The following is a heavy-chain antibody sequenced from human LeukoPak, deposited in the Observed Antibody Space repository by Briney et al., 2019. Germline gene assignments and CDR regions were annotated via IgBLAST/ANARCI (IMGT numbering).Heavy chain of an antibody. Sequence: ASVTVSCKASGYTFTSYAMHWVRQAPGQRLEWMGWINAGNGNTKYSQKFQGRVTITRDTSASTAYMELSSLRSEDTAVYYCARGEYSSGWYFDYWGQGTLVTVSS. J-gene: IGHJ4*02. CDR2: INAGNGNT. CDR1: GYTFTSYA. CDR3: ARGEYSSGWYFDY. V-gene: IGHV1-3*01. D-gene: IGHD6-19*01.